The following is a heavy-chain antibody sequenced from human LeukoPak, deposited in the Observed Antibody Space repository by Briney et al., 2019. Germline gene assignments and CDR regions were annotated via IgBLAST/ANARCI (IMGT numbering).Heavy chain of an antibody. CDR3: ERKGSFVRGIYNLTY. V-gene: IGHV1-3*01. D-gene: IGHD3-10*02. Sequence: ASVKVSCKASGTGFPMHWVRQAPGQRLEWMGWINVANGDTGYSREFLGRVTITRDTSASTVYMELSSLSPKDTAVYTCERKGSFVRGIYNLTYWGQEPLFPASS. CDR2: INVANGDT. J-gene: IGHJ4*02. CDR1: GTGFP.